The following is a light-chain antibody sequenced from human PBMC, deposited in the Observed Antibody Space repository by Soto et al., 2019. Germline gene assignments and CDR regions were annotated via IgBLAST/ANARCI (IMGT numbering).Light chain of an antibody. Sequence: ILVTQSPATLSVSPWERATLSCRATQNVNNNLAWYQQFPGQAPRLLIYGASTRATPIPARFSGSGSGTDFTLTISSLQSGDVAVYYCQQYQAWPLAFGGGTKVEIK. V-gene: IGKV3-15*01. CDR3: QQYQAWPLA. CDR1: QNVNNN. CDR2: GAS. J-gene: IGKJ4*01.